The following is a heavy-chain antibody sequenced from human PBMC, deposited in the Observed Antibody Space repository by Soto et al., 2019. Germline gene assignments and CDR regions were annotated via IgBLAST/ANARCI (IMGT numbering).Heavy chain of an antibody. Sequence: GASVKVSCKASGGTFSSYAISWVRQAPGQGLEWMGGIIPIFGTANYAQKFQGRVTITADESTSTAYMELSSLRSEDTAVYYCARDREGWTGTSSFNWFDPWGQGTLVTVSS. CDR1: GGTFSSYA. V-gene: IGHV1-69*13. CDR3: ARDREGWTGTSSFNWFDP. J-gene: IGHJ5*02. D-gene: IGHD1-1*01. CDR2: IIPIFGTA.